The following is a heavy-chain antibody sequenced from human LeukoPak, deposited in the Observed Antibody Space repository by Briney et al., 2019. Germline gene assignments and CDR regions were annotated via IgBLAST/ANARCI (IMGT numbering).Heavy chain of an antibody. CDR2: IKSKTDGGTT. Sequence: GGSLRLSCAASGFTFSNAWMSWVRQAPGKGLEWVGRIKSKTDGGTTDYAAPVKGRFTISRDDSKNTLCLQMNSLKTEDTAVYYCTTDFWSGYAYYYYMDVWGKGTTVTVSS. CDR3: TTDFWSGYAYYYYMDV. V-gene: IGHV3-15*01. CDR1: GFTFSNAW. D-gene: IGHD3-3*01. J-gene: IGHJ6*03.